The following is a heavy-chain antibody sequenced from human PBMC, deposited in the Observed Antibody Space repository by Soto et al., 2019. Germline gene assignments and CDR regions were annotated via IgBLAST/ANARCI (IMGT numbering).Heavy chain of an antibody. Sequence: ASVKVSCKASGYTFTSYAMHWVRQAPGQRLEWMGWINAGNGNTKYSQKFQGRVTITGDTSASTAYMELSSLRSEDTAVYYCARSEYYYDSCGYYQGAFDIWGQGTMVTVSS. V-gene: IGHV1-3*01. D-gene: IGHD3-22*01. CDR3: ARSEYYYDSCGYYQGAFDI. J-gene: IGHJ3*02. CDR2: INAGNGNT. CDR1: GYTFTSYA.